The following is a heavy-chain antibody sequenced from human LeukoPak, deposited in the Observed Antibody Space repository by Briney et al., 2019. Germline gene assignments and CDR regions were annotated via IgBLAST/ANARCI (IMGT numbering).Heavy chain of an antibody. J-gene: IGHJ4*02. Sequence: GGSLRLSCAASGFTFSSFWMHWVRQAPGKGLVWVSRINNDGSGTTYADSVKGRFTISRDNAKNTLYLQMNSLRAEDTAVYYCASSPYSSSWWGQGTLVTVSS. CDR1: GFTFSSFW. D-gene: IGHD6-6*01. V-gene: IGHV3-74*01. CDR2: INNDGSGT. CDR3: ASSPYSSSW.